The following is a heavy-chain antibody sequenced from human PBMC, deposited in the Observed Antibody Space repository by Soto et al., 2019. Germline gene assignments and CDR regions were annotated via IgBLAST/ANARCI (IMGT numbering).Heavy chain of an antibody. CDR2: INHSGST. V-gene: IGHV4-34*01. Sequence: PSETLSLTCAVYGGSFSGYYWSWIRQPPGKGLEWIGEINHSGSTNYNPSLKSRVTISVDTSKNQFSLKLSSVTAADTAVYYCARVCRFLNWFDPWGQGTLVTVSS. D-gene: IGHD2-2*01. CDR1: GGSFSGYY. CDR3: ARVCRFLNWFDP. J-gene: IGHJ5*02.